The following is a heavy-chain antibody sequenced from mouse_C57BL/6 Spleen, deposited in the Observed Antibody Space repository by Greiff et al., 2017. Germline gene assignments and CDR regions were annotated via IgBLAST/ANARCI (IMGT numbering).Heavy chain of an antibody. CDR1: GYTFTSYW. V-gene: IGHV1-64*01. J-gene: IGHJ3*01. CDR2: IHPNSGST. CDR3: AREGVTGTFFAY. Sequence: QVHVKQPGAELVKPGASVKLSCKASGYTFTSYWMHWVKQRPGQGLEWIGMIHPNSGSTNYNEKFKSKATLTVDKSSSTAYMQLSSLTSEDSAVYYCAREGVTGTFFAYWGQGTLVTVSA. D-gene: IGHD4-1*01.